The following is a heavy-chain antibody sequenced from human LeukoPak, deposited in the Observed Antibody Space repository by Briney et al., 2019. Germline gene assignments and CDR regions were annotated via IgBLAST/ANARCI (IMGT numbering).Heavy chain of an antibody. D-gene: IGHD3-22*01. V-gene: IGHV1-2*02. CDR1: GYTFTGYY. CDR2: INPNSGGT. Sequence: ASVKVSCKASGYTFTGYYMHWVRQAPGQGLEWMGWINPNSGGTNYAQKFQGRVTMTRDTSISTAYMELSRLRSDDTAVYYCARVESYYYDSSGNLGYWGQGTLVTVSS. J-gene: IGHJ4*02. CDR3: ARVESYYYDSSGNLGY.